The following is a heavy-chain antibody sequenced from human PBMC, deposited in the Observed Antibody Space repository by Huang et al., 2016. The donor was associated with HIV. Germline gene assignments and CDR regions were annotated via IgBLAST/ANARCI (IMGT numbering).Heavy chain of an antibody. D-gene: IGHD3-22*01. CDR2: IIPICGTG. CDR1: GGTFSSYA. V-gene: IGHV1-69*13. Sequence: QVQLVQSGAEVKKPGSSVKVSCTASGGTFSSYAISWVRQAPGQGREWRGGIIPICGTGNYAQKFQGRVTITADESTSTAYMELSSLRSEDTAVYYCARARGYYDSSVSYYFDYWGQGTLVTVSS. J-gene: IGHJ4*02. CDR3: ARARGYYDSSVSYYFDY.